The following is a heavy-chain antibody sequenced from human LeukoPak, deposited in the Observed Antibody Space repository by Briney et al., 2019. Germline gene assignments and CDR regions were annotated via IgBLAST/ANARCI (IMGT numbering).Heavy chain of an antibody. CDR2: INHNGNVN. CDR1: GFTFSSYW. V-gene: IGHV3-7*03. D-gene: IGHD3-16*01. J-gene: IGHJ6*02. Sequence: GGSLGLSCAASGFTFSSYWMNWARQAPGKGLEWVASINHNGNVNYYVDSVKGRFTISRDNAKNSLYLQMSNLRAEDTAVYFCARGGGLDVWGQGATVTVSS. CDR3: ARGGGLDV.